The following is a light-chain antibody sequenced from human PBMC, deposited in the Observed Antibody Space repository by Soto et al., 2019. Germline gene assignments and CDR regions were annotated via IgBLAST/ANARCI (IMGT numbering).Light chain of an antibody. J-gene: IGKJ3*01. V-gene: IGKV1-33*01. CDR2: DTS. CDR3: QQYDNPPRT. Sequence: DIQMTQSPSSLSASVGDRVTITCQASQYISNYLNWYQQKLGKAPKLLIYDTSNLETGVPSRFSGSGTETDLTFTISRLQPEDIATYYCQQYDNPPRTFGPGTKVDIK. CDR1: QYISNY.